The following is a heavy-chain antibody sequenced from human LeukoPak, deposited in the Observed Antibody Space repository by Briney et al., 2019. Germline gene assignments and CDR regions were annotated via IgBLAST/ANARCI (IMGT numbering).Heavy chain of an antibody. J-gene: IGHJ4*02. V-gene: IGHV3-30-3*02. D-gene: IGHD6-19*01. CDR3: AKLMVAVASFDY. CDR1: GFTFSSYA. CDR2: IPYDGSNK. Sequence: PGGSLRLSCAASGFTFSSYAMHWVRQAPGKGLEWVAVIPYDGSNKYYADSVKGRFTISRDNSKNTLYLQMNSLRAEDTAVYYCAKLMVAVASFDYWGQGTLVTVSS.